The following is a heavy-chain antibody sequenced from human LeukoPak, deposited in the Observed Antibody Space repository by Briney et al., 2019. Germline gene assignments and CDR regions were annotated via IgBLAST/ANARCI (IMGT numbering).Heavy chain of an antibody. J-gene: IGHJ4*02. D-gene: IGHD4-11*01. V-gene: IGHV3-30*02. CDR2: IRYDGSNK. Sequence: PGGSLRLSCAASGFTFSSYGMHWVRQAPGKGLEWVAFIRYDGSNKYYADSVKGRFIISRDTSKNTLYLQMNSLRAEDTAVYYCAKESAGYSTYVDYWGQGTLVTVSS. CDR3: AKESAGYSTYVDY. CDR1: GFTFSSYG.